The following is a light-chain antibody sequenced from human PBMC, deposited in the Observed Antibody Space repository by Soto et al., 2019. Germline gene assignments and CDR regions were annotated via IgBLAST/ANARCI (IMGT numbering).Light chain of an antibody. Sequence: QSALTQPASVSGSPGQSITISCSGVIGDFGTNDVVSWYQQDPGRAPKLIIYEVTRRPSGVSNRFSGSYSANTASLTISDLQADDESVYCCCSYAGGGTYVFGGGTKLTVL. V-gene: IGLV2-23*02. J-gene: IGLJ2*01. CDR2: EVT. CDR3: CSYAGGGTYV. CDR1: IGDFGTNDV.